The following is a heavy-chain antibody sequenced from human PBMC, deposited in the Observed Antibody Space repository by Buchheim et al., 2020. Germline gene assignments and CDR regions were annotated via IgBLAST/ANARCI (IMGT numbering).Heavy chain of an antibody. Sequence: EVQLLESGGGLVQPGGSLRLSCVASGFTFNSYAMSWVRQAPGKGLEWVSTISGSGGSTFYADSVKGRFTISREHSKNTLYLQMYSLRAEDTALYYCAKERRAVVTPLGYWGQGTL. D-gene: IGHD4-23*01. V-gene: IGHV3-23*01. CDR2: ISGSGGST. J-gene: IGHJ4*02. CDR3: AKERRAVVTPLGY. CDR1: GFTFNSYA.